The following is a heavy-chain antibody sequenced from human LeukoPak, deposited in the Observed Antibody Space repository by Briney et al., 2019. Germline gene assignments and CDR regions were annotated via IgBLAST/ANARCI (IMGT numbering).Heavy chain of an antibody. D-gene: IGHD3-22*01. Sequence: GASVKVSCKASGYTFTGYYMHWVRQAPGQGLEWMGWINPNSGGTNYAQKFQGWVTMTRDTSISTAYMELSRLRSDDTAVYYCARDQTYYDSSGNAFDIWGQGTMVTVSS. V-gene: IGHV1-2*04. CDR2: INPNSGGT. CDR3: ARDQTYYDSSGNAFDI. CDR1: GYTFTGYY. J-gene: IGHJ3*02.